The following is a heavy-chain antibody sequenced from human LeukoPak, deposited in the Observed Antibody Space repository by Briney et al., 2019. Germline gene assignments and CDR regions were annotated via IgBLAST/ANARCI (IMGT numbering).Heavy chain of an antibody. V-gene: IGHV1-69*01. CDR2: IIPIFGTA. D-gene: IGHD3-22*01. CDR3: ARLDRDYFDY. CDR1: GGTFSSYA. J-gene: IGHJ4*02. Sequence: VASVKVSCTASGGTFSSYAISWVRQAPGQGLEWMGGIIPIFGTANYAQKFQGRVTITADESTSTAYMELSSLRSEDTAVYYCARLDRDYFDYWGQGTLVTVSS.